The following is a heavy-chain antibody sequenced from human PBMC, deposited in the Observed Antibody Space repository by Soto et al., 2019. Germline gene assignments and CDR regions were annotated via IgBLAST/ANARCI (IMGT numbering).Heavy chain of an antibody. CDR3: ARVNAPLITLLREIYYFDY. CDR2: IYYSGST. D-gene: IGHD3-10*01. V-gene: IGHV4-39*01. CDR1: GGSISSSSYY. Sequence: SETLSLTCTVSGGSISSSSYYWGWIRQPPGKGLEWIGDIYYSGSTYYNPSLKSRVTISVDTSKNQFSLNLSSVTAADTAVYYCARVNAPLITLLREIYYFDYWSQGTLVTVSS. J-gene: IGHJ4*02.